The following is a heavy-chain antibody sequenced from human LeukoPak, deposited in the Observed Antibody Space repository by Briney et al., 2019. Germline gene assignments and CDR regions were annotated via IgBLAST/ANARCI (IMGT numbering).Heavy chain of an antibody. J-gene: IGHJ4*02. CDR1: GFTFRSYG. CDR3: AKDPTHFRVWDDYDNTRLNY. D-gene: IGHD3-22*01. V-gene: IGHV3-30*02. CDR2: IRYDGNNK. Sequence: GGSLRLSCAASGFTFRSYGMHWVRQAPGKGLEGVAFIRYDGNNKYYADSVKGRFTISRDNSKNTVYLQMNSLRAEDTAVYYCAKDPTHFRVWDDYDNTRLNYWGQGTLVTVSS.